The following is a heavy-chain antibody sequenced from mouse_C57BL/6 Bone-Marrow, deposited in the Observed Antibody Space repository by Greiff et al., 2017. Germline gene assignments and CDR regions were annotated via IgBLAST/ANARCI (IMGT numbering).Heavy chain of an antibody. CDR1: GFTFSSYA. Sequence: EVLLVESGGGLVKPGGSLKLSCAASGFTFSSYAMSWVRQTPEKRLEWVATISDGGSYTYYPDNVKGRFTISRDNAKNNLYLQMSHLKSEDTAMYYCAREDPSDFYWYFDVWGPGTTVTVSS. CDR2: ISDGGSYT. CDR3: AREDPSDFYWYFDV. D-gene: IGHD2-13*01. J-gene: IGHJ1*01. V-gene: IGHV5-4*01.